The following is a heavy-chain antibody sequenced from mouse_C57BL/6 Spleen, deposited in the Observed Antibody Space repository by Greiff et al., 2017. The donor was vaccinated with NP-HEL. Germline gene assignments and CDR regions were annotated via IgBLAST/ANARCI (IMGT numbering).Heavy chain of an antibody. CDR2: ISYDGSN. V-gene: IGHV3-6*01. D-gene: IGHD3-2*02. J-gene: IGHJ2*01. Sequence: EVQLQQSGPGLVKPSQSLSLTCSVTGYSITSGYYWNWIRQFPGNKLEWMGYISYDGSNNYNPSLKNRISITRDTSKNQFFLKLNSVTTEDTATYYCARETAQLDYWGQGTTLTVSS. CDR3: ARETAQLDY. CDR1: GYSITSGYY.